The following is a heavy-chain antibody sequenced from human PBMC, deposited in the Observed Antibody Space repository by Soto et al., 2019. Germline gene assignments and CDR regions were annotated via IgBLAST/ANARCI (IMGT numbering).Heavy chain of an antibody. CDR3: ATGGLVVTAALDMDV. Sequence: ASVKVSCKVSGYTLTELSMHWVRQAPGKGLEWMGGFDPEDGETIYAQKFQGRVTMTEDTSTDTAYMELSSLRSEDTAVYYCATGGLVVTAALDMDVWGKGNTVTVSS. CDR2: FDPEDGET. CDR1: GYTLTELS. V-gene: IGHV1-24*01. J-gene: IGHJ6*03. D-gene: IGHD2-2*01.